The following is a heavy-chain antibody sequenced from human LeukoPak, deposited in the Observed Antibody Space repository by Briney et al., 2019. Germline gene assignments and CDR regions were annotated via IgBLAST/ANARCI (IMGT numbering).Heavy chain of an antibody. CDR2: LYKSGST. D-gene: IGHD2-15*01. J-gene: IGHJ5*02. CDR1: GGSISTSSHY. Sequence: PSETLSLTCSVSGGSISTSSHYWGWFRQPPGKGLEWIGSLYKSGSTYYNASLSGRATVSVDTSKNQFSLKLNYVTAADTAVYYCARQRAEWLLLRGWVDPWGQGILVTVSS. CDR3: ARQRAEWLLLRGWVDP. V-gene: IGHV4-39*01.